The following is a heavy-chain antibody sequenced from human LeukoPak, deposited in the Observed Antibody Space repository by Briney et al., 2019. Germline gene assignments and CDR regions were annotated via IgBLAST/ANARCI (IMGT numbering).Heavy chain of an antibody. Sequence: ASVKVSCKVSGHTLTELSMHWVRQAPGKGLEWLGGLDPEHGETKYAQKFQGRVTMTEDTSTDTAYMELSSLRSEDTAMYYCAADLTPPGIAGAGTRPDAFDIWGQGTMVTVSS. V-gene: IGHV1-24*01. CDR2: LDPEHGET. CDR1: GHTLTELS. D-gene: IGHD6-13*01. J-gene: IGHJ3*02. CDR3: AADLTPPGIAGAGTRPDAFDI.